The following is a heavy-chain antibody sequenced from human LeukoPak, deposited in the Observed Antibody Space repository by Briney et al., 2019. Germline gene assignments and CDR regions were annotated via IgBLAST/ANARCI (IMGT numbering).Heavy chain of an antibody. J-gene: IGHJ6*02. CDR2: INHSGST. CDR1: GGSFSGYY. Sequence: SETLSLTCAVYGGSFSGYYWCWIRQPPGKGLEWIGEINHSGSTNYNPSLKSRVTISVDTSKNQFSLKLSSVTAADTAVYYCARLAFRMDTAMVSPQYYYYGMDVWGQGTTVTVSS. CDR3: ARLAFRMDTAMVSPQYYYYGMDV. V-gene: IGHV4-34*01. D-gene: IGHD5-18*01.